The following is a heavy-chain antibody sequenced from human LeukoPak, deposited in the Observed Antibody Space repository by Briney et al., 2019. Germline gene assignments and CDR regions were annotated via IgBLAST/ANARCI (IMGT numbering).Heavy chain of an antibody. CDR2: ITANTRGSIT. J-gene: IGHJ4*02. V-gene: IGHV3-53*01. D-gene: IGHD2/OR15-2a*01. CDR3: ARGGYFSFDY. CDR1: GFTVSSNY. Sequence: GGSLRLSCAASGFTVSSNYMSWVRQAPGKGLEWVSGITANTRGSITYYADSVKGRFTISRDSSKDTLYLQMNSLRAEDTAVYFCARGGYFSFDYWGQGTLVTVSS.